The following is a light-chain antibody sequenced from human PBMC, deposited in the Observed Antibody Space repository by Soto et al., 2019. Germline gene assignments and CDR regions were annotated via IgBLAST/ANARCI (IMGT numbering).Light chain of an antibody. V-gene: IGLV3-21*04. CDR2: YDS. CDR3: QVWDSSSDRYV. CDR1: NIGSKS. J-gene: IGLJ1*01. Sequence: SYELTQPPSVSVAPGKTARITCGGNNIGSKSVHWYQQKPRQAPVLVIYYDSDRPSGIPERFSGSNSGNTATLTISRVEAGDEADYYCQVWDSSSDRYVFGTGTKLTVL.